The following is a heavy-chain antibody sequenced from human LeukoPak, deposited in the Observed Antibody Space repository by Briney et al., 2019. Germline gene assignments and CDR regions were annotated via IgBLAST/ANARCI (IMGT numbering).Heavy chain of an antibody. CDR1: GGSFSGYY. CDR2: INHSGST. Sequence: PSETLSLTCAVYGGSFSGYYWSWIRQPPGKGLEWIGEINHSGSTNYNPSLKSRVTISVDTSKNQFSLKLSSVTAADTAVYYCARGALAAIKGSTTGWFDSWGQGTLVTVSS. V-gene: IGHV4-34*01. CDR3: ARGALAAIKGSTTGWFDS. J-gene: IGHJ5*01. D-gene: IGHD2-2*01.